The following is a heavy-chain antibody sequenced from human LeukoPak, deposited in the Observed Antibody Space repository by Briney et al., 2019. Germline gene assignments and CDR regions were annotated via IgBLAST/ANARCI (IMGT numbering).Heavy chain of an antibody. J-gene: IGHJ4*02. V-gene: IGHV1-2*06. CDR2: INPNSGGT. CDR1: GYTFTGYY. D-gene: IGHD3-22*01. CDR3: ARGDDSGYYDYFDY. Sequence: ASVKVSCKASGYTFTGYYMHWVRQAPGQGLEWMGRINPNSGGTNYAQKFQGRVTMTRDTSISTAYMELSRLRSDDTAVYYCARGDDSGYYDYFDYWGQGALVTVSS.